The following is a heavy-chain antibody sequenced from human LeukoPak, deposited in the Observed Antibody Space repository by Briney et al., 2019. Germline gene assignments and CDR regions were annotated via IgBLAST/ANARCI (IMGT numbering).Heavy chain of an antibody. J-gene: IGHJ4*02. CDR1: GGSFSGYY. V-gene: IGHV4-34*01. D-gene: IGHD2-15*01. Sequence: ASETLSLTCAVYGGSFSGYYWSWIRQPPGKGLEWIGEINRRGSTNYNPSLKSRVTISVDTSKNQFSLKLSSVTAADTAVYYCARNPLKRLAVRVFLYYFDYWGQGTLVTVSS. CDR2: INRRGST. CDR3: ARNPLKRLAVRVFLYYFDY.